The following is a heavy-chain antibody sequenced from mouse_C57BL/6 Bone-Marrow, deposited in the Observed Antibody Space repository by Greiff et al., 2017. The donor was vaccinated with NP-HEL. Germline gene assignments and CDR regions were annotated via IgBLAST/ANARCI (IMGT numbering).Heavy chain of an antibody. D-gene: IGHD2-4*01. CDR1: GYTFTSYW. CDR2: IHPNSGST. V-gene: IGHV1-64*01. Sequence: QVQLQQPGAELVKPGASVKLSCKASGYTFTSYWMHWVKQRPGQGLEWIGMIHPNSGSTNYNEKFKSKATLTVDKSSSTAYMQLSSLTSEDSAVYYCARTIYYDYDGNFDVWGTGTTVTVSS. J-gene: IGHJ1*03. CDR3: ARTIYYDYDGNFDV.